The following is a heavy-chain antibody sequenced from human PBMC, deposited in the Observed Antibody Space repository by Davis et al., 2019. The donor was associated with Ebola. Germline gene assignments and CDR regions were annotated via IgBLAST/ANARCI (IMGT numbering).Heavy chain of an antibody. CDR2: INHSGST. Sequence: GSLRLSCAVYGGSFSGYYWSWIRQPPGKGLEWIGEINHSGSTNYNPSLKSRVTISVDTSKNQFSLKLSSVTAADTAVYYCTSTDRTFDYWGQGTLVTVSS. CDR3: TSTDRTFDY. J-gene: IGHJ4*02. CDR1: GGSFSGYY. D-gene: IGHD1-14*01. V-gene: IGHV4-34*01.